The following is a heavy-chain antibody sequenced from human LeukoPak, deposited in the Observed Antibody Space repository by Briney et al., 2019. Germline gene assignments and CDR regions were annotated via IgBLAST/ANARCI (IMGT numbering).Heavy chain of an antibody. Sequence: PGGSLRLSCAASGFTFSSYAMSWVRQAPGKGLEWVSAISGSGGSTYYADSVKARFTISRDNSKNTLYLQMNSLRAEDTAVYYCAKDSGPLVGATDYWGQGTLVTVSS. D-gene: IGHD1-26*01. J-gene: IGHJ4*02. CDR3: AKDSGPLVGATDY. CDR1: GFTFSSYA. CDR2: ISGSGGST. V-gene: IGHV3-23*01.